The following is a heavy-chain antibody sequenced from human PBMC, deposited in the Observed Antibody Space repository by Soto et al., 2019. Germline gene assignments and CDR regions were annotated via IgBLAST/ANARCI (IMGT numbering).Heavy chain of an antibody. J-gene: IGHJ4*02. CDR1: GGSISSSNYY. CDR3: ATEETGPFGGAQVY. V-gene: IGHV4-39*01. D-gene: IGHD3-16*01. CDR2: GYYSGST. Sequence: PSETLSLTCTVFGGSISSSNYYWGWIRQPPGKGLEWIGSGYYSGSTFYNPSLKSRVAISVDTSRNQFSLKLSSVTAAETAVYYCATEETGPFGGAQVYWGQG.